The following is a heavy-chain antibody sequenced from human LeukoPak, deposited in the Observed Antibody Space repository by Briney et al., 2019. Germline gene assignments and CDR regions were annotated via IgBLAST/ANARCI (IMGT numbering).Heavy chain of an antibody. CDR1: GGSFSGYY. V-gene: IGHV4-34*01. CDR3: ARGQRWLQFGNWFDP. CDR2: INHSGST. J-gene: IGHJ5*02. Sequence: SETLSLTCAVYGGSFSGYYWSWIRQPPGKGLEWIGEINHSGSTNYNPSLKSRVTISVDTSKNQFSLKLSSVTATGTAVYYCARGQRWLQFGNWFDPWGQGTLVTVSS. D-gene: IGHD5-24*01.